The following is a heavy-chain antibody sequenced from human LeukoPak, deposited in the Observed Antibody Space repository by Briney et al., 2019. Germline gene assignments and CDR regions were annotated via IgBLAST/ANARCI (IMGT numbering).Heavy chain of an antibody. D-gene: IGHD2-15*01. V-gene: IGHV3-23*01. Sequence: QPGGSLRLSCAASGFSFSNNAMSWVRQAPGNGLEWVSAIGNSGGGTYYADSLQGRFTISRDNSKNTLYLQMNGLRAEDTAVYYCVKRYCSGDTCYSAFDYWGHGTPVTVSS. CDR3: VKRYCSGDTCYSAFDY. J-gene: IGHJ4*01. CDR2: IGNSGGGT. CDR1: GFSFSNNA.